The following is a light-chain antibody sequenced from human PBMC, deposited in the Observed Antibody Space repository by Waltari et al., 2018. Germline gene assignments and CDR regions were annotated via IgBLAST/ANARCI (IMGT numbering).Light chain of an antibody. J-gene: IGKJ1*01. CDR3: LQSTKDPWT. Sequence: DIVMTQTPLPLPVTLGEPASISCRSSQSLLHSNGNTYLHWYLQKPGQSPRLLIYKVTNRESGVPDRFSGSGSGTDFTLKISRVEPEDVGFYYCLQSTKDPWTFGQGTKVEIK. CDR1: QSLLHSNGNTY. V-gene: IGKV2D-29*02. CDR2: KVT.